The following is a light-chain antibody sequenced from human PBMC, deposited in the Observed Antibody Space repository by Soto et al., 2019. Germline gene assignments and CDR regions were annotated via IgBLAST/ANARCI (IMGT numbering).Light chain of an antibody. CDR1: QSVSRY. Sequence: EIVMTQSPATLSVSPVERSTLSFIASQSVSRYLAWYQQKPGQAPRLLIYDASNRATGIPARFSGSGSGTDFTLTISSLESQDFAVYYCQQRSNRPPTTFGQGTKVDIK. V-gene: IGKV3-11*01. CDR3: QQRSNRPPTT. J-gene: IGKJ1*01. CDR2: DAS.